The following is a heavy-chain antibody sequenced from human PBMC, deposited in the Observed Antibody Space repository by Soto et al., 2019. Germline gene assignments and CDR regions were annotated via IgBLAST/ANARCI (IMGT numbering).Heavy chain of an antibody. V-gene: IGHV1-69*01. J-gene: IGHJ6*02. D-gene: IGHD2-2*01. CDR3: ARSQGSSTSLELYYYHYYGMDV. CDR1: GGTFSSYA. Sequence: QVQLVQSGAEVKKPGSSVKVSCKASGGTFSSYAISWVRQAPGQGLEWMGGIIPISDTTNYAQKFQGRVTITADESTSTAYMELSSLRSEDTAVYYCARSQGSSTSLELYYYHYYGMDVWGQGTTVTVSS. CDR2: IIPISDTT.